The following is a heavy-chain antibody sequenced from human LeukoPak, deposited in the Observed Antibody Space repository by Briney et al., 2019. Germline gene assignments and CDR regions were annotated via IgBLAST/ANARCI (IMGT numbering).Heavy chain of an antibody. J-gene: IGHJ6*02. CDR1: GGSFSGYY. CDR2: INHSGST. V-gene: IGHV4-34*01. Sequence: SETLSLTCAVYGGSFSGYYWSWIRQPPGKGLEWIGEINHSGSTYYNPSLKSRVTISVDRSKNQFSLKLSSVTAADTAVYYCARGGRFLEYGMDVWGQGTTVTVSS. CDR3: ARGGRFLEYGMDV. D-gene: IGHD3-3*01.